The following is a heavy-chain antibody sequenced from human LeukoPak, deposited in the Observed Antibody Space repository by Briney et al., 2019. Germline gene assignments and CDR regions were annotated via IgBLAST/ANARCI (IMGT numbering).Heavy chain of an antibody. Sequence: SETLSLTCTVSGGSINNYYWSRIRQPPGKGLEWIGYISSSGSTNYNPSLKSRVTISVDTSKNQFSLKMSSVTTADTAVYYCAREVKQHPDYYFDYWGQGTLVTVSS. J-gene: IGHJ4*02. CDR2: ISSSGST. D-gene: IGHD6-13*01. CDR1: GGSINNYY. CDR3: AREVKQHPDYYFDY. V-gene: IGHV4-59*01.